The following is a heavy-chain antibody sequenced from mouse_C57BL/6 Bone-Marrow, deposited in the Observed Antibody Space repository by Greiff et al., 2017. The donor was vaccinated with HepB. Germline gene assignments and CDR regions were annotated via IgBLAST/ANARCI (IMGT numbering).Heavy chain of an antibody. CDR2: ISYSGST. J-gene: IGHJ4*01. V-gene: IGHV3-8*01. CDR1: GYSITSDY. D-gene: IGHD3-2*02. CDR3: ARRQLRLPYAMDY. Sequence: EVKVVESGPGLAKPSQTLSLTCSVTGYSITSDYWNWIRKFPGNKLEYMGYISYSGSTYYNPSLKSRISITRDTSKNQYYLQLNSVTTEDTATYYCARRQLRLPYAMDYWGQGTSVTVSS.